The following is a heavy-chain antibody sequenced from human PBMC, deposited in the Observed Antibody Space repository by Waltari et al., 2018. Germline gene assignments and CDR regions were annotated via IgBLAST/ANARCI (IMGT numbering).Heavy chain of an antibody. CDR2: IRSKAYGGTT. V-gene: IGHV3-49*03. CDR3: PREAVAGTVDY. J-gene: IGHJ4*02. D-gene: IGHD6-19*01. Sequence: EVQLVESGGGLVQPGRSQRLSCTASGFTFGDYAMSWFRQAPGKGLEWVGFIRSKAYGGTTEYAASVKGRFTISRDDSKSIAYLQMNSLKTEDTAVYYCPREAVAGTVDYWGQGTLVTVSS. CDR1: GFTFGDYA.